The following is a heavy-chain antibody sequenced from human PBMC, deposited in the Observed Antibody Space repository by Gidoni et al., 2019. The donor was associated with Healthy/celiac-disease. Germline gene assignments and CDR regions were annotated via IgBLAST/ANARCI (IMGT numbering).Heavy chain of an antibody. Sequence: RQMPGKGLEWMGRIDPSDSYTNYSPSFQGHVTISADKSISTAYLQWSSLKASDTAMYYCARQAVAGAYYYYYYMDVWGKGTTVTVSS. J-gene: IGHJ6*03. CDR2: IDPSDSYT. CDR3: ARQAVAGAYYYYYYMDV. V-gene: IGHV5-10-1*01. D-gene: IGHD6-19*01.